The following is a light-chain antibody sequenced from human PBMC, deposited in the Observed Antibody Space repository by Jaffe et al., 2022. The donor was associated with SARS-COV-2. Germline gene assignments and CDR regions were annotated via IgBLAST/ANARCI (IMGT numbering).Light chain of an antibody. Sequence: DVVMTQSPLSLPVTLGRPASISCRSSQSLVSSDGNTFLSWFHQRPGQSPRPLIYRVSNRDSGVPDRFSGSGSGTDFTLKISRVEAEDVGVYYCMQGTYWPNTFGQGTKLEIK. CDR1: QSLVSSDGNTF. CDR3: MQGTYWPNT. CDR2: RVS. J-gene: IGKJ2*01. V-gene: IGKV2-30*01.